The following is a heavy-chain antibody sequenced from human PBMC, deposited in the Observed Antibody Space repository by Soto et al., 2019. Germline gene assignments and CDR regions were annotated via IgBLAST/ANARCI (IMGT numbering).Heavy chain of an antibody. J-gene: IGHJ4*02. D-gene: IGHD2-2*01. CDR2: ISGSSIGT. V-gene: IGHV3-23*01. CDR1: GLTFSNYA. Sequence: EVQLLESGGGLVQPGGSLRLSCVASGLTFSNYAMSWVRQAPGKGLEWVSAISGSSIGTYYADSVKGRFTISRDNSKNTLFLQMNSLRVDDTALYYCASGGYCTSASCRQTYFDYWGQGIPVTVSS. CDR3: ASGGYCTSASCRQTYFDY.